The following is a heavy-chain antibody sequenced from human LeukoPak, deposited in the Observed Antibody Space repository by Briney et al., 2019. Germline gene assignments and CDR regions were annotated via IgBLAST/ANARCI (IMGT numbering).Heavy chain of an antibody. D-gene: IGHD7-27*01. V-gene: IGHV3-66*01. CDR1: GFTVSSNY. CDR2: IYSGGTT. Sequence: GGSLRLSCTASGFTVSSNYMSWVRQAPGKGLEWVSVIYSGGTTYYADSVKGRFTISRDNSKKTLYLQMNSLRAEDTAVYYCARETGDDAFDIWGQGTMVTVSS. J-gene: IGHJ3*02. CDR3: ARETGDDAFDI.